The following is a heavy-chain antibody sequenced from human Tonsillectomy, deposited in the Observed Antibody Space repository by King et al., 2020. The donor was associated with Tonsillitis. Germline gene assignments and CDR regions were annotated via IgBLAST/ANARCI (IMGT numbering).Heavy chain of an antibody. CDR2: ILYDGRNK. CDR3: AKVYAIIIVPAAIEH. Sequence: QLVQSGGGVGQPGRSLRLSFATSVFTFICYGMHWVRQAPGKGLEWAAFILYDGRNKYFASSVKGRFTISRDNSKNTLSLQMNSLRVEDTAVYYCAKVYAIIIVPAAIEHWGQGTLVIVSS. V-gene: IGHV3-30*18. D-gene: IGHD2-2*01. J-gene: IGHJ1*01. CDR1: VFTFICYG.